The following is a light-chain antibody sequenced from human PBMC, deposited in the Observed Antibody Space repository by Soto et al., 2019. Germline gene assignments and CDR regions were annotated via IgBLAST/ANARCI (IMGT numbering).Light chain of an antibody. CDR1: QNFGSSY. V-gene: IGKV3-11*01. J-gene: IGKJ1*01. CDR3: QQRSNWPRT. CDR2: DAS. Sequence: EFILSLSLDTVSLNPGERATLSCRASQNFGSSYLAWYQQKRGQAPRFLIYDASNRATGIPARFSGSGSGTDFTLTISSLEPEDFAVYYCQQRSNWPRTFGQRSMADVK.